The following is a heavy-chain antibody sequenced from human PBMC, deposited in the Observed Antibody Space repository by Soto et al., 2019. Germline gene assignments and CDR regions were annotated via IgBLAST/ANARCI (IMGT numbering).Heavy chain of an antibody. CDR2: IKPDGSDK. CDR3: ARAGTDDAFDI. CDR1: GFTFSSFC. Sequence: GGSMRLSCAASGFTFSSFCISWVRQAPGKGLEWVANIKPDGSDKYYVDSVKGRFTISRDNAKNSLYLQMNSLRAEDAAVYYCARAGTDDAFDIWGQGTMVTVSS. D-gene: IGHD6-13*01. J-gene: IGHJ3*02. V-gene: IGHV3-7*01.